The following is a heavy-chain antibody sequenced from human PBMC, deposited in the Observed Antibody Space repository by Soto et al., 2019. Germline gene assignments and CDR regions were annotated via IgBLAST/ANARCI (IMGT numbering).Heavy chain of an antibody. CDR3: VRSGHSFGGVM. J-gene: IGHJ4*02. D-gene: IGHD3-16*01. CDR1: GASMNNYY. V-gene: IGHV4-59*01. Sequence: QVQLQEWGPGLVKPSETLSLTCTVSGASMNNYYGSWVRQPPGKGLEWIGYMYSSGGSNSNPSLKGPVTISVDTSKNQISLKLTSVTAADTAVYYCVRSGHSFGGVMWGQGTLVTVSS. CDR2: MYSSGGS.